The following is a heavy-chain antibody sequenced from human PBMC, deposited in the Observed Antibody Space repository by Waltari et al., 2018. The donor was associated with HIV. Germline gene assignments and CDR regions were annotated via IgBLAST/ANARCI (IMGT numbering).Heavy chain of an antibody. Sequence: QVQLQQWGAGLLKPSETLSLTCAVYGGSFSGSYWSWIRQPPGKGLEWIGEINHSGSTNYNPSLKSRVTISVDTSKNQFSLKLSSVTAADTAVYYCARGRGYGSGSDYWGQGTLVTVSS. J-gene: IGHJ4*02. D-gene: IGHD3-10*01. V-gene: IGHV4-34*01. CDR3: ARGRGYGSGSDY. CDR2: INHSGST. CDR1: GGSFSGSY.